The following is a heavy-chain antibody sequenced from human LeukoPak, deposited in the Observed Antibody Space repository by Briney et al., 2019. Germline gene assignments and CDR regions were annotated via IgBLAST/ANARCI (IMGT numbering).Heavy chain of an antibody. CDR1: AFTFSSYE. CDR3: ARVNHWGGVYYMDV. V-gene: IGHV3-48*03. D-gene: IGHD3-16*01. Sequence: GGSLRLSCAASAFTFSSYEMNWVRQAPGKGLEWVSYISSSGSTIYNADSVKGRFSISRDNAKNSLYLQMNSLRAEDTAVYYCARVNHWGGVYYMDVWGKGTTVTVSS. CDR2: ISSSGSTI. J-gene: IGHJ6*03.